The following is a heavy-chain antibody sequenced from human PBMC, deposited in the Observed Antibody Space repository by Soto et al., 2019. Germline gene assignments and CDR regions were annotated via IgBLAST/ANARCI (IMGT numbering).Heavy chain of an antibody. CDR1: GGSISSSSYY. CDR3: ERHQDYGDYGNWFDP. CDR2: IYYSGST. D-gene: IGHD4-17*01. V-gene: IGHV4-39*01. J-gene: IGHJ5*02. Sequence: QLQLQESGPGLVKPSETLSLTCTVSGGSISSSSYYWGWIRQPPGKGLEWIGSIYYSGSTYYNPSLKSRVTISVDTSKNQFSLKLSSVTAADTAVYDCERHQDYGDYGNWFDPWGQGTLVTVSS.